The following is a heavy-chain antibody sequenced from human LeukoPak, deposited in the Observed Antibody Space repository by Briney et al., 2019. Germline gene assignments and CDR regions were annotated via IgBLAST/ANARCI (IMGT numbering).Heavy chain of an antibody. V-gene: IGHV3-33*01. J-gene: IGHJ4*02. CDR2: IWYDGSNK. CDR3: ARDGSSGWYWVDY. CDR1: GFTFSSYG. D-gene: IGHD6-19*01. Sequence: AGSLSLSCAASGFTFSSYGMHWVRQAPGKGLEWVAVIWYDGSNKYYADSVKGLFTISRDNSKNTLYLQMNSLRAEDTAVYYCARDGSSGWYWVDYRGAGNPGTVSS.